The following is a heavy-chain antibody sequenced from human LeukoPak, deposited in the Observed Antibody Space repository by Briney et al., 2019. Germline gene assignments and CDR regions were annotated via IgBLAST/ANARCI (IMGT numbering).Heavy chain of an antibody. D-gene: IGHD3-3*01. J-gene: IGHJ5*02. CDR1: GYTFTSYY. Sequence: VASVKVSCKASGYTFTSYYMHWVRQAPGQGLEWMGIINPSGGSTSYAQKFQGRVTMTRDTSTSTAYMELRSLRSDDTAVYYCARDPITIFGVVIQNWFDPWGQGTLVTVSS. V-gene: IGHV1-46*01. CDR3: ARDPITIFGVVIQNWFDP. CDR2: INPSGGST.